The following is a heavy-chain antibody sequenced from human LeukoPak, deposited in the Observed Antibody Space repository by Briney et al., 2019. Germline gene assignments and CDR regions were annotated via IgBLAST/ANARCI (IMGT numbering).Heavy chain of an antibody. CDR1: GYTFTRYY. J-gene: IGHJ4*02. CDR3: ARGSGELQYYFDY. Sequence: ASVKVSCKASGYTFTRYYLHWVRQATGQGLEWMGIINPSSGTTNYAQKFQGRVTMTRDTSTSTVYMDLSSLRSEDTAVYYCARGSGELQYYFDYWGQGTLVTVSS. V-gene: IGHV1-46*01. D-gene: IGHD1-26*01. CDR2: INPSSGTT.